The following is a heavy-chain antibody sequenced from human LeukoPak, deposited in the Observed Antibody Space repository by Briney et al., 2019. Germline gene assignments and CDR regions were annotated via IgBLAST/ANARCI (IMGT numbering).Heavy chain of an antibody. V-gene: IGHV4-38-2*02. CDR3: ARGNDYGDTFDY. CDR2: IYHSGST. J-gene: IGHJ4*02. D-gene: IGHD4-17*01. Sequence: RSSETLSLTCTVSGYSISSGYYWGWIRQPPGKGLEWIGSIYHSGSTYYNPSLKSRVTISVDTSKNQFSLKLSSVTAADTAVYYCARGNDYGDTFDYWGQGTLVTASS. CDR1: GYSISSGYY.